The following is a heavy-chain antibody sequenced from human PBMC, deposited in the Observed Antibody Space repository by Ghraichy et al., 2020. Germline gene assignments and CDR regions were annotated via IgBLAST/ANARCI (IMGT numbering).Heavy chain of an antibody. V-gene: IGHV1-18*01. CDR2: INAHDGNT. CDR1: GYTFSKYG. J-gene: IGHJ6*02. D-gene: IGHD3-3*01. CDR3: ARESHNFWSALDV. Sequence: ASVKVSCKASGYTFSKYGLTWVRQAPGQGLEWMGWINAHDGNTYHAQTNQGRVTLTTDTSTNTGYMELRNLTSDDTAVYYCARESHNFWSALDVWGQGTTVTVSS.